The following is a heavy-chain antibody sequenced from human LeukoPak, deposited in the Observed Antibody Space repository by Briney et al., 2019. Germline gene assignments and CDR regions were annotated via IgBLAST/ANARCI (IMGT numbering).Heavy chain of an antibody. CDR3: ARIGSGWLHDSFDI. J-gene: IGHJ3*02. Sequence: GGSLRLSCAASGFTFSDYGIHWVRQAPGKGLEWVANIKQDGSEKYYVDSVKGRFTISRDNGKNSLYLQMNSLRAEDTAVYYCARIGSGWLHDSFDIWGRGTMVTVSS. D-gene: IGHD6-19*01. CDR2: IKQDGSEK. V-gene: IGHV3-7*01. CDR1: GFTFSDYG.